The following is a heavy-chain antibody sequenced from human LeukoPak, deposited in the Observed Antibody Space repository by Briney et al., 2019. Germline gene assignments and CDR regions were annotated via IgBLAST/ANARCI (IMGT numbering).Heavy chain of an antibody. V-gene: IGHV3-21*01. Sequence: GGSLGLSCAASGFTFSSYSMNWVRQAPGKGLEWVSSISSSSSYIYYADSVKGRFTISRDNAKNSLYLQMNSLRAEDTAVYYCASEYDSSGSFDYWGQGTLVTVSS. D-gene: IGHD3-22*01. J-gene: IGHJ4*02. CDR3: ASEYDSSGSFDY. CDR1: GFTFSSYS. CDR2: ISSSSSYI.